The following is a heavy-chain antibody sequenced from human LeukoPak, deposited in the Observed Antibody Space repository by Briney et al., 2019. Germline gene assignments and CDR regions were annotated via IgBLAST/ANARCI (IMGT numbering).Heavy chain of an antibody. Sequence: PSQTLSLTCTVSGGSTSSGGYYWSWIRQHPGKGLEWIGYIYYSGSTYYNPSLKSRVTISVDTSKNQFSLKLSSVTAADTAVYYCASLTEDCSSTSCYDYWGQGTLVTVSS. CDR3: ASLTEDCSSTSCYDY. CDR2: IYYSGST. CDR1: GGSTSSGGYY. J-gene: IGHJ4*02. V-gene: IGHV4-31*03. D-gene: IGHD2-2*01.